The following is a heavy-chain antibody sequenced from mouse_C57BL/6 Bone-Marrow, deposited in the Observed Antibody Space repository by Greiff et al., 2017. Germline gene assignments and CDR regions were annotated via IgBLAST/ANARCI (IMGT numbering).Heavy chain of an antibody. CDR1: GYTFTDYY. J-gene: IGHJ3*01. V-gene: IGHV1-26*01. D-gene: IGHD1-1*01. CDR3: ARVYYGSSYFFAY. CDR2: INPNTGGT. Sequence: EVQLQQSGPELVKPGASVKISCKASGYTFTDYYMNWVKQSPGTSLEWIGDINPNTGGTSYNQKFKGKATLTVDKSSSTAYMELRSLTSEDSAVYYCARVYYGSSYFFAYWGQGTLVTVSA.